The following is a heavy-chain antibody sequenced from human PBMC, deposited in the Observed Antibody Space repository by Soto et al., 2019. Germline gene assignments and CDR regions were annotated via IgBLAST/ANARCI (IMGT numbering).Heavy chain of an antibody. CDR3: ARWGTTGGLDV. CDR1: GFTFRSYV. J-gene: IGHJ4*02. Sequence: QVQLVESGGGVVQPGASLRLSCVGSGFTFRSYVIHWVRQAPGKGLEWVALTSYDGRNKYYDDSVKGRFTISRDNSRNTVDLHMDSLRLEETALYYCARWGTTGGLDVWGQGTLVSVSS. CDR2: TSYDGRNK. V-gene: IGHV3-30*19. D-gene: IGHD3-16*01.